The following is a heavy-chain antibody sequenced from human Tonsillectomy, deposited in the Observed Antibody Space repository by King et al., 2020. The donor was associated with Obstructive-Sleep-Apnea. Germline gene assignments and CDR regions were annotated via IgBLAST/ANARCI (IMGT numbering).Heavy chain of an antibody. V-gene: IGHV3-23*04. Sequence: VQLVESGGGLVQPGGSLRLSCAASGFTFSSYPMTWVRQAPGKGLEWVSTIVGRITSTYYTDSVKGRFTSSRDNSKNTLYLQMNSLRDEDTAIYYCAKYIAPGATRIFDSWGQGTLVTVSS. CDR3: AKYIAPGATRIFDS. D-gene: IGHD6-13*01. J-gene: IGHJ4*02. CDR2: IVGRITST. CDR1: GFTFSSYP.